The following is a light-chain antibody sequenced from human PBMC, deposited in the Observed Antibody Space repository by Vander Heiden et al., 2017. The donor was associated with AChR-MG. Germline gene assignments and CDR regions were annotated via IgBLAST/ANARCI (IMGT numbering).Light chain of an antibody. CDR1: QSLRSSY. CDR2: DAS. CDR3: QQYHGSPLT. V-gene: IGKV3-20*01. Sequence: EIVLTQSPGTPSLSPGERATLSCRASQSLRSSYLAWYQQKPGQAPRLLIYDASSRATDIPDRFSGSGSGTDFTLTISRLEPQDFAVYYCQQYHGSPLTFGGGTKVEIK. J-gene: IGKJ4*01.